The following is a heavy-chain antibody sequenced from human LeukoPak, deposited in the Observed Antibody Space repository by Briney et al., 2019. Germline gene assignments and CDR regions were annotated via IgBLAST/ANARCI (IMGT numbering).Heavy chain of an antibody. CDR3: ARATLSDYYFNY. V-gene: IGHV1-46*01. Sequence: ASVKVSCKASGGTFSSYAISWVRQAPGQGLEWMGMIYPRDGSTSYAQKFQGRVTMTRDTSTNTVYMELSSLRSEDTAVYFCARATLSDYYFNYWGQGTLVTVSS. CDR2: IYPRDGST. CDR1: GGTFSSYA. J-gene: IGHJ4*02.